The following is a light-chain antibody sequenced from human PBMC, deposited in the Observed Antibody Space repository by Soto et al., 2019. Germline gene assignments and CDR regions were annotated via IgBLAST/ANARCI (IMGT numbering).Light chain of an antibody. V-gene: IGKV4-1*01. CDR2: WAS. Sequence: DIVMTQSPDSLAVSLGERATINCKSSQSVLSRSNNNNYLAWYQQRPGQPPKPLIYWASTRKPGVPDRFSGSGSATDFTLTISSLQAEDVAVYYCQQYYSTPYTFGQGTKLEIK. CDR1: QSVLSRSNNNNY. CDR3: QQYYSTPYT. J-gene: IGKJ2*01.